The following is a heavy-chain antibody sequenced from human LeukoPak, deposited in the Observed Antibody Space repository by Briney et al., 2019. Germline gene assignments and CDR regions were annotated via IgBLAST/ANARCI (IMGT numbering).Heavy chain of an antibody. CDR2: IKQDGSEK. V-gene: IGHV3-7*01. D-gene: IGHD3-3*01. CDR1: GFTFSSYW. J-gene: IGHJ4*02. Sequence: GGSLRLSCAASGFTFSSYWMSWVRQAPGKGLKWVANIKQDGSEKYYADSVKGRFTISRDNAKNSLYLQMNSLRAEDTAVYYCARDLLEWLHYFDYWGQGTLVTVSS. CDR3: ARDLLEWLHYFDY.